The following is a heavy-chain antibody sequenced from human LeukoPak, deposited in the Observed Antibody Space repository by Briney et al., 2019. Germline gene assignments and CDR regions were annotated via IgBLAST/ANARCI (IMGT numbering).Heavy chain of an antibody. D-gene: IGHD3-10*01. CDR1: GFTFSSYT. V-gene: IGHV3-23*01. Sequence: GGSLRLSCAASGFTFSSYTMSWVRQAPGKGLEWVSAISHTSEYTYHADSVKGRFTISRDNSKNTLYLQMNSLRAEDTAMYYCAKGSSAGRPYYFDYWGQGTLVTVSS. CDR2: ISHTSEYT. J-gene: IGHJ4*02. CDR3: AKGSSAGRPYYFDY.